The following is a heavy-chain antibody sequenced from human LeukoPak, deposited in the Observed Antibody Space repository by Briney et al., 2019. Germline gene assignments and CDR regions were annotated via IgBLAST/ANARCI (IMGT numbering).Heavy chain of an antibody. CDR3: ASSFRGYSYYRFDY. D-gene: IGHD5-18*01. J-gene: IGHJ4*02. CDR2: INHSGST. V-gene: IGHV4-34*01. Sequence: SETLSLTYAVYGGSFSGYYWSWIRQPPGKGLESIGEINHSGSTNNHPPRKSRVIISEDTSKNQFSLKLSSVTAADTAVYYCASSFRGYSYYRFDYWGQGTLVTVSS. CDR1: GGSFSGYY.